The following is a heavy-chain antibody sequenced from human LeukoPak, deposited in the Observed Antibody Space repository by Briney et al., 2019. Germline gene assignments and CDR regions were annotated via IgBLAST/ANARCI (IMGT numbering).Heavy chain of an antibody. D-gene: IGHD2-15*01. CDR3: ARASRYCSGGSCYFLPFDY. CDR2: INACNGYT. J-gene: IGHJ4*02. CDR1: GYTFTSYA. Sequence: GASVKVSCKASGYTFTSYAMHWVRQAPGQRLDGVGWINACNGYTKYSQKFQGRVTITRDTSARTAYMELSSLRSEDTAVYYCARASRYCSGGSCYFLPFDYWGQGTLVTVSS. V-gene: IGHV1-3*01.